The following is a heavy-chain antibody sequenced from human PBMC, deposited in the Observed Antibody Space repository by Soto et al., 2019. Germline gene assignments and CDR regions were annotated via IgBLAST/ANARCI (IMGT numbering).Heavy chain of an antibody. V-gene: IGHV3-21*01. CDR1: GFTFSSYS. J-gene: IGHJ4*02. CDR2: ISSSSSYI. CDR3: ARDYYDSSGYHAPFDY. Sequence: GGSLRLSCAASGFTFSSYSMNWVRQAPGKGLEWVSSISSSSSYIYYADSVKGRFTISRDNAKNSLYLQMNSLRAEDTAVYCCARDYYDSSGYHAPFDYWGQGTLVTVSS. D-gene: IGHD3-22*01.